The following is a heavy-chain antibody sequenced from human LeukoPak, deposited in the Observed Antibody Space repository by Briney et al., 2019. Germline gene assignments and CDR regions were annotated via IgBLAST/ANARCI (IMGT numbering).Heavy chain of an antibody. CDR2: IYHSGST. J-gene: IGHJ4*02. Sequence: SETLSLTCAVSGGSISSSNWWSWVRQPPGKGLEWIGEIYHSGSTNYNPSLKSRVTISVDKSKNQFSLKLSSVTAADTAVYYCARAYYYGSGSTRSLFDYWGQGTLVTVSS. D-gene: IGHD3-10*01. CDR1: GGSISSSNW. V-gene: IGHV4-4*02. CDR3: ARAYYYGSGSTRSLFDY.